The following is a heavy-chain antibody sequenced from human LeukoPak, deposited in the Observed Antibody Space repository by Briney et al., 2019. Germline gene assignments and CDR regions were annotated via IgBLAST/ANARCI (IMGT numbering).Heavy chain of an antibody. Sequence: PVGSLRLSCAASGFTFSRDWMSWVCQAPGKGVEWVANIKQDGSEKYYVDSVKGPFTISRDHAKNSLYLQMNRLNADETAVYYCARFPDYYDSSGQLDYWRQGTLVTVSS. V-gene: IGHV3-7*01. J-gene: IGHJ4*02. D-gene: IGHD3-22*01. CDR2: IKQDGSEK. CDR3: ARFPDYYDSSGQLDY. CDR1: GFTFSRDW.